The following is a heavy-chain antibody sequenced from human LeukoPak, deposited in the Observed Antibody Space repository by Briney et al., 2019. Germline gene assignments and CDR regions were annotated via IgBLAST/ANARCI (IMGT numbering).Heavy chain of an antibody. J-gene: IGHJ4*02. Sequence: SETLSLTCTVSGGSISGYYWSWIRQPPGEGLEWIGNIYYSGSTNYNPSLKSRVTISVDPSKKQFSLKLSSVIAADTAVYYCARSYYGYHGSGSYYSLDYRGQGTLVTVSS. CDR2: IYYSGST. V-gene: IGHV4-59*01. D-gene: IGHD3-10*01. CDR1: GGSISGYY. CDR3: ARSYYGYHGSGSYYSLDY.